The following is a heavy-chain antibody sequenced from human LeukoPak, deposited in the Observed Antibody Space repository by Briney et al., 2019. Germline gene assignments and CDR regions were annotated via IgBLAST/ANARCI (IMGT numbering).Heavy chain of an antibody. J-gene: IGHJ6*02. Sequence: SVKVSCKASGGTFSSYAISWVRQAPGQGLEWMGRIIPIFGIANYAQKFQGRVTITADKSTGTAYMELSSLRSEDTAVYYCARGYCSGGSCYSYRDGMDVWGQGTTVTVSS. CDR2: IIPIFGIA. V-gene: IGHV1-69*04. CDR3: ARGYCSGGSCYSYRDGMDV. CDR1: GGTFSSYA. D-gene: IGHD2-15*01.